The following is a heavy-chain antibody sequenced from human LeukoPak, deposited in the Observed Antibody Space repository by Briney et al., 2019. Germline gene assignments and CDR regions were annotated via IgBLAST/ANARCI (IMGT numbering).Heavy chain of an antibody. D-gene: IGHD2-2*01. J-gene: IGHJ5*02. CDR3: AKGNVGVPAAIDWFDP. CDR1: GFTFDDYA. CDR2: ISWNSGSI. V-gene: IGHV3-9*01. Sequence: GGSLRLSCAASGFTFDDYAMHWVRQAPGKGLEWVSGISWNSGSIGYADSVKGRLTISRDNAKNSLYLQMNSLRAEDTALYYCAKGNVGVPAAIDWFDPWGQGTLVTVSS.